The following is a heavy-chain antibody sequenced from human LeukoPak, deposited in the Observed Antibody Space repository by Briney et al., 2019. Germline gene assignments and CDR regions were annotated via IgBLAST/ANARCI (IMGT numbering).Heavy chain of an antibody. Sequence: SETLSLTCTVSGGSISSSSYYWGWIRQPPGQGLKWIGSIYYSGNTYYSPSLESRVTIYVDTSKNQFSLKLSSVTAADTAVYYCARLPKVILTGYRNYFDYWGQGTLVTVSS. V-gene: IGHV4-39*01. CDR3: ARLPKVILTGYRNYFDY. J-gene: IGHJ4*02. CDR1: GGSISSSSYY. CDR2: IYYSGNT. D-gene: IGHD3-9*01.